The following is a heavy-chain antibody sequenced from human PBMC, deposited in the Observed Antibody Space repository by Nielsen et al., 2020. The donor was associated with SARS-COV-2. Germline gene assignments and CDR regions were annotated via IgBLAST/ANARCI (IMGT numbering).Heavy chain of an antibody. CDR2: IDPSDSYT. CDR1: GYSFTTYW. J-gene: IGHJ4*02. Sequence: GESLKISCKGSGYSFTTYWITWVRQRPGKGLEWMGRIDPSDSYTNYNPSFQGHVTISVDKSISTAYLQWNSLKASDTAMYYCARRYAAGKFDDWGQGTLVTVSS. CDR3: ARRYAAGKFDD. V-gene: IGHV5-10-1*01. D-gene: IGHD2-2*01.